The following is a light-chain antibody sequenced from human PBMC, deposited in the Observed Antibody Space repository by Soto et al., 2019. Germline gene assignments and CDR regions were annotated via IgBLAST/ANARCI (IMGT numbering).Light chain of an antibody. CDR1: QSVLYSSNNKNY. Sequence: DVVMTQSPDSLAVSVGERATINCKSSQSVLYSSNNKNYLAWYHQKPGQPPKLLIYWASTRESGVPDRFSGSGSGTDFTLTISSLQAEDVAVYYCQQYYSTPQAFGQGTKVDIK. V-gene: IGKV4-1*01. CDR2: WAS. J-gene: IGKJ1*01. CDR3: QQYYSTPQA.